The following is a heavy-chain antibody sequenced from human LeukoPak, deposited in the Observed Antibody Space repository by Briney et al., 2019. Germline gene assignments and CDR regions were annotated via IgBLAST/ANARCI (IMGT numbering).Heavy chain of an antibody. Sequence: PSETPSLTCTVSDDSISDYYRGWIRQPPGKGLEWIGYFHNSGTSTYNPSLKSRVTISADTSKNQFSLKLNSLTTADTAVYYCTRGAGWLIDYWGQGILVTVSS. CDR2: FHNSGTS. J-gene: IGHJ4*02. CDR1: DDSISDYY. V-gene: IGHV4-59*01. D-gene: IGHD3-16*01. CDR3: TRGAGWLIDY.